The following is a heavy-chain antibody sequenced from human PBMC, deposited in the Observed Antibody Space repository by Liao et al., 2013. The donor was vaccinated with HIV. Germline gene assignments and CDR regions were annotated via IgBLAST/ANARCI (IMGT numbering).Heavy chain of an antibody. J-gene: IGHJ5*02. CDR3: ARAHLRSFQPDWFEP. V-gene: IGHV4-61*02. CDR1: GDSIGGGNYF. D-gene: IGHD3-9*01. Sequence: QVQLQESGPGLVKPSQTLSLSCTVSGDSIGGGNYFLNWIRQPAGKGLEWIGRVYTSGNTDYNPSLKSRVTISVDTSKNQFSLNLNSVTAADTAVYYCARAHLRSFQPDWFEPWGHGILVTVSS. CDR2: VYTSGNT.